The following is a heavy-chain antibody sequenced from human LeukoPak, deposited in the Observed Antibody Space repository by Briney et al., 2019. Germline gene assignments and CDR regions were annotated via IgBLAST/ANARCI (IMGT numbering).Heavy chain of an antibody. D-gene: IGHD3-22*01. V-gene: IGHV4-34*01. Sequence: SETPSLTCAVYGGSFSGYYWSWIRQPPGKGLEWIGEINHSGSTNYNPSLKSRVTISVDTSKNQFSLKLSSVTAADTAVYYCALYYYDSSGYYFDYWGQGTLVTVSS. CDR2: INHSGST. CDR3: ALYYYDSSGYYFDY. J-gene: IGHJ4*02. CDR1: GGSFSGYY.